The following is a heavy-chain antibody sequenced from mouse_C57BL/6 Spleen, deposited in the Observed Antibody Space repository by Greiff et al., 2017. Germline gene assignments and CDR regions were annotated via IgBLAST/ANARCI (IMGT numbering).Heavy chain of an antibody. Sequence: VKLLESGAELVRPGASVTLSCKASGYTFTDYEMHWVKQTPVHGLEWIGAIDPETGGTAYHQKFKGKAILTADKSSSTAYMELRSLTSEDSAVYYGTRSGDYGNPYYFDYRGQGTTLTVAS. V-gene: IGHV1-15*01. CDR1: GYTFTDYE. CDR2: IDPETGGT. J-gene: IGHJ2*01. CDR3: TRSGDYGNPYYFDY. D-gene: IGHD2-1*01.